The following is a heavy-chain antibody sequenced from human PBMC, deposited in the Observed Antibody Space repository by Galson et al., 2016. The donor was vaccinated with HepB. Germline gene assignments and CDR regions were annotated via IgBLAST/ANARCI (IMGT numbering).Heavy chain of an antibody. CDR2: INSDGCST. CDR3: ASLRFKGFDL. CDR1: GFTFSTYW. Sequence: SLRLSCAASGFTFSTYWMHWVRQAPGKGLVWVSRINSDGCSTGFADSVKGRFTISRDNSKNTLYLQMNSLRAEDTAVYYCASLRFKGFDLWGRGTLVTVSS. J-gene: IGHJ2*01. V-gene: IGHV3-74*01. D-gene: IGHD3-3*01.